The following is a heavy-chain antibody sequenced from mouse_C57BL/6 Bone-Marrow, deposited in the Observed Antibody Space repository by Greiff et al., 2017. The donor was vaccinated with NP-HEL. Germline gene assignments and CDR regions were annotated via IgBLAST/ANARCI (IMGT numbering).Heavy chain of an antibody. Sequence: VQLQQPGTELVKPGASVKLSCKASGYTFTSYWMHWVKPRPGQGLEWIGNINPSNGGTNYNEKFKSKATLTVDKSSSTAYMQLSSLTSEDSAVYYGARSRLRSVYYYAMDYWGQGTSVTVSS. CDR1: GYTFTSYW. CDR2: INPSNGGT. V-gene: IGHV1-53*01. J-gene: IGHJ4*01. D-gene: IGHD1-1*01. CDR3: ARSRLRSVYYYAMDY.